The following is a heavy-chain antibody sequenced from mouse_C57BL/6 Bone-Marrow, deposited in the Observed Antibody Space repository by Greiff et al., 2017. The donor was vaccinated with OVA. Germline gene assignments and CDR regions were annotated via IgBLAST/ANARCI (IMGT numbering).Heavy chain of an antibody. CDR2: IDPSDSYT. Sequence: VQLQQPGAELVKPGASVKLSCKASGYTFTSYWMQWVKQRPGQGLEWIGEIDPSDSYTNYNQKFKGKATLTVDTSSSTAYMQLSSLTSEDSAVYYCARGGYDSWFAYWGQGTLVTVSA. V-gene: IGHV1-50*01. CDR3: ARGGYDSWFAY. CDR1: GYTFTSYW. D-gene: IGHD2-2*01. J-gene: IGHJ3*01.